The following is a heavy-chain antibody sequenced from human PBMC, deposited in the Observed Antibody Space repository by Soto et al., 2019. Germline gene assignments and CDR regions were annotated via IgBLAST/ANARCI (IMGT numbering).Heavy chain of an antibody. Sequence: GSLRLSCTASGFTFSAYAMHWVRQAPGKGLEWVAIIWYDGSQKYYGDSVKGRFTISRDNSKSTLYLLMDSLRADDTAVYYCARVASGVSYIDYWGQGTLVTSPQ. CDR2: IWYDGSQK. V-gene: IGHV3-33*01. J-gene: IGHJ4*02. CDR3: ARVASGVSYIDY. D-gene: IGHD2-8*02. CDR1: GFTFSAYA.